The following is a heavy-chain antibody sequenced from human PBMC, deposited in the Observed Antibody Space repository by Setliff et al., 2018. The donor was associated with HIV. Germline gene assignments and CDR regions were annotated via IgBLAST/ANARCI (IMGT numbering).Heavy chain of an antibody. V-gene: IGHV1-8*02. J-gene: IGHJ3*02. D-gene: IGHD2-21*01. CDR3: ARVFVLPDIVVVLDAFDI. CDR1: GYTFTNYD. CDR2: MNPNSGNT. Sequence: ASVKVSCKASGYTFTNYDINWVRQATGQGLEWMGWMNPNSGNTGYAQKFQGRVSMTRDTSIGTAYMQLSGLRSEDTAVYYCARVFVLPDIVVVLDAFDIWGQGTMVTVSS.